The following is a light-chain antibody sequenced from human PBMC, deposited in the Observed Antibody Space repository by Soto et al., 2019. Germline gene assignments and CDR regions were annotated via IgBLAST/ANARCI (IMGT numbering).Light chain of an antibody. J-gene: IGKJ4*01. Sequence: EIVLTQSPGTLSLSPGERATLSCRASQSVSSSYLAWYQQKPGQAPRLLIYGASSRATGIPDRFSGSGSGTDFTLTISTLEPEDCAVYYCQQYGTASLNFGGGTKVDIK. CDR2: GAS. V-gene: IGKV3-20*01. CDR3: QQYGTASLN. CDR1: QSVSSSY.